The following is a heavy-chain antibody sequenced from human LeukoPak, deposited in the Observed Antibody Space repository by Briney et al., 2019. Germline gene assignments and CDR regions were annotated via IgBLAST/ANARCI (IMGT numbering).Heavy chain of an antibody. D-gene: IGHD2-2*01. V-gene: IGHV4-4*07. CDR1: GGSISSYY. CDR2: IYTSGST. J-gene: IGHJ3*02. Sequence: PSETLSLTCTVSGGSISSYYWSWIRQPAGKGLEWIGRIYTSGSTNYNPSLKSRVTMSVDTSKNQFSLKLSPVTAADMAVYYCARRVPAAMSYAFDIWGQGTMVTVSS. CDR3: ARRVPAAMSYAFDI.